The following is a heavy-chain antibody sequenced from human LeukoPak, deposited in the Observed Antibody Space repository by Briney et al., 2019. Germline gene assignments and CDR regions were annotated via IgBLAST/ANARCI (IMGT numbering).Heavy chain of an antibody. D-gene: IGHD3-22*01. CDR2: IYYSGST. V-gene: IGHV4-59*01. CDR1: GGSISSYY. Sequence: ASQTLSLTCTVSGGSISSYYWSWIRQPPGKGLEWIGYIYYSGSTNYNPSLKSRVTISVDTSKNQFSLKLNSVTAADTAVYYCAATLRHYDSSGYYYYYYMDVWGKGTTVTVSS. CDR3: AATLRHYDSSGYYYYYYMDV. J-gene: IGHJ6*03.